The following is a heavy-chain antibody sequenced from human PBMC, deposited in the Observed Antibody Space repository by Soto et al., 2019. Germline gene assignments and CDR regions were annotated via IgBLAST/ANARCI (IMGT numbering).Heavy chain of an antibody. V-gene: IGHV4-59*08. CDR3: ARLGIVWFDP. D-gene: IGHD3-22*01. CDR1: GGSISSYY. Sequence: SETLSLTCTVSGGSISSYYWSCIRQPPGKGLEWIGYIYYSGSTNYNPSLKSRVTISVDTSKNQFSLKLSSVTAADTAVYYCARLGIVWFDPWGQGTLVTVSS. CDR2: IYYSGST. J-gene: IGHJ5*02.